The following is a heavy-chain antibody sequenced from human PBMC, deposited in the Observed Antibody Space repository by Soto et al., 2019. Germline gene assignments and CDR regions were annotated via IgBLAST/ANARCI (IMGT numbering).Heavy chain of an antibody. CDR3: AKDRGYSTSTFDL. J-gene: IGHJ4*02. CDR1: GFSFSTVD. Sequence: QVQLVESGGGVVQPGKSLRLSCAASGFSFSTVDMHWVRQAPGKGLEWVALISHDGNRQFDAESVKGLSTVSRDNSRDTVSLEMNGLRPADTAIYYCAKDRGYSTSTFDLWGQGTLVTVSS. D-gene: IGHD2-2*01. CDR2: ISHDGNRQ. V-gene: IGHV3-30*18.